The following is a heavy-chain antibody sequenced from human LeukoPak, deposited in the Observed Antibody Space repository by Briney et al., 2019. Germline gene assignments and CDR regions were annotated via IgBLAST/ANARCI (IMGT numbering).Heavy chain of an antibody. CDR1: GFTFSNYW. J-gene: IGHJ4*02. D-gene: IGHD6-13*01. CDR2: IKQDGSEK. Sequence: PGRSLRLSCAASGFTFSNYWMTWVRQAPGKGLECVADIKQDGSEKYYVDSVKGRFTISSDNAENSLYLQMNSLRSEDTAVYYCARGGVAAAGPFDYWGQGTLVTVSS. CDR3: ARGGVAAAGPFDY. V-gene: IGHV3-7*03.